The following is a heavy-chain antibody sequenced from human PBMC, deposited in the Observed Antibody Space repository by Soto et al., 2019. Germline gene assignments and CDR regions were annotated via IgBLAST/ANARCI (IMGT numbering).Heavy chain of an antibody. V-gene: IGHV1-69*01. CDR1: GGTFSRYA. CDR3: AKRKGSSFREPWYFDL. CDR2: IIPIFGTP. D-gene: IGHD6-13*01. J-gene: IGHJ2*01. Sequence: QVQLVQSGAEVKKPGSSVKVSCKTSGGTFSRYAINWVRQAPGQGLEWMGGIIPIFGTPNYAQKFQGRVTITADESTRTAYMELSSLRSEDTAVYYRAKRKGSSFREPWYFDLWGRGTLVTVSS.